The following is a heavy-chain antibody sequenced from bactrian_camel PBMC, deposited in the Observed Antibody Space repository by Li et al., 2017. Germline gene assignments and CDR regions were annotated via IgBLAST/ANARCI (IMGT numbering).Heavy chain of an antibody. CDR3: ARGPENLWEYGY. CDR2: ISAGDKR. Sequence: HVQLVESGGGSVQAGGSLSLTCVFTGYTYGRYCMGWFRQAPGKARESVAIISAGDKRDYADSAKGRFAISQDNTRLMWYLQMNSLKTEDTAVYYCARGPENLWEYGYWGQGTQVTVS. V-gene: IGHV3S55*01. J-gene: IGHJ4*01. CDR1: GYTYGRYC.